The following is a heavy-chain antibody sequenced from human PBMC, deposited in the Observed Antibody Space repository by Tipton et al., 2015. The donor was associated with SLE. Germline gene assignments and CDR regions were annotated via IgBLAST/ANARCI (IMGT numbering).Heavy chain of an antibody. CDR2: IYYSGRT. CDR1: GDSISSGGHY. D-gene: IGHD7-27*01. J-gene: IGHJ6*03. CDR3: ARGLTGEDPYYYYHMDV. Sequence: LRLSCTVSGDSISSGGHYWTWIRHHPGKGLEWIGYIYYSGRTHYNPSLQSRVTISVDTSKSQFSLRLNSVTAADTAVYFCARGLTGEDPYYYYHMDVWGKGTTVTVSS. V-gene: IGHV4-31*03.